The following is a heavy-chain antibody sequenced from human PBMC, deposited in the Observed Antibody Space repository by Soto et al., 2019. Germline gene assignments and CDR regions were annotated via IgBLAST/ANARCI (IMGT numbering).Heavy chain of an antibody. CDR1: GFTFSSYG. D-gene: IGHD3-9*01. CDR2: ISYDGSTK. CDR3: AKEGQYYDILTGYRSYYGMDV. J-gene: IGHJ6*04. Sequence: QVQLVESGGGVVQPGRSLRLSCAASGFTFSSYGMHWVRQAPGKGLERVAVISYDGSTKHYADSVKGRFTISRDNSKNTLFLQMNSLGAEDTAVYYCAKEGQYYDILTGYRSYYGMDVWGEGTTGTVSS. V-gene: IGHV3-30*18.